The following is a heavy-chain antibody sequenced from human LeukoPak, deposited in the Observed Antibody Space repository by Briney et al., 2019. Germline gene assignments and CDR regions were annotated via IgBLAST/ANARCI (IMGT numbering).Heavy chain of an antibody. D-gene: IGHD1-26*01. CDR1: GFTFSASW. V-gene: IGHV3-7*04. Sequence: PGGSLRLSCAASGFTFSASWMSWVRQAPGKGLEWVANIKEDGSAKYYVDSVTGRFTISRDNAKNSLFLQMNSLRAEDTAVYYCARDAEGGTYRYWGRGTLVTVSS. CDR3: ARDAEGGTYRY. CDR2: IKEDGSAK. J-gene: IGHJ4*02.